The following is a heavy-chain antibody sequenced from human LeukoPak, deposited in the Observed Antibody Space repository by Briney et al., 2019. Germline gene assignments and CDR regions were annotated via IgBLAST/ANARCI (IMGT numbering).Heavy chain of an antibody. Sequence: ALVKVSCKASGYTFTGYYMHWVRQAPGQGLEWMGWINPNSGGTNYAQKFQGRVTMTRDTSISTAYMELSRLRSDDTAVYYCARVTDYGNDAFDIWGQGTMVTVSS. CDR2: INPNSGGT. CDR1: GYTFTGYY. D-gene: IGHD4-17*01. J-gene: IGHJ3*02. V-gene: IGHV1-2*02. CDR3: ARVTDYGNDAFDI.